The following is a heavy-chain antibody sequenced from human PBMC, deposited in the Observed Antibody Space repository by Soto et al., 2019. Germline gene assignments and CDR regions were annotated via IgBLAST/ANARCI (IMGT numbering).Heavy chain of an antibody. Sequence: SETLSLTCVVSGGSLSDYFWSWIRQPPGMALEWIGEINHLGSINYNPSLKSRVTMSVDTSKNQFSLKLSSVTAADTAMYYCALGDCSGGSCYSCCYFQHWGQGTLVTVSS. CDR1: GGSLSDYF. CDR2: INHLGSI. J-gene: IGHJ1*01. V-gene: IGHV4-34*01. CDR3: ALGDCSGGSCYSCCYFQH. D-gene: IGHD2-15*01.